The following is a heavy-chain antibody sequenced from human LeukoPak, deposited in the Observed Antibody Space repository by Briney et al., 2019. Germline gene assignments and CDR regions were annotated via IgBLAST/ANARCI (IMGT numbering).Heavy chain of an antibody. CDR1: GFTFSSYS. Sequence: GGSLRLSCAASGFTFSSYSMNWVRQAPGKGLEWVSSISSSSSYVYYADSVKGRFTISRDNAKNSLCLQMNSLRAEDTAVYYCASYNYYDSWIDYWGQGTLVTVSS. CDR3: ASYNYYDSWIDY. J-gene: IGHJ4*02. CDR2: ISSSSSYV. D-gene: IGHD3-22*01. V-gene: IGHV3-21*01.